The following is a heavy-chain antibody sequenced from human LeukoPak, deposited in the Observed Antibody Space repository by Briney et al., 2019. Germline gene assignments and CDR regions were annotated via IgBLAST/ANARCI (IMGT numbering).Heavy chain of an antibody. D-gene: IGHD5-24*01. Sequence: SETLSLTCSVSCGSIRSNYWSWIRQPPGKGLEWIGYIYSSGSTNYNPSLKSRVTISVDTSKNQFSLKLSSVTAADTAVYYCARVRRRWLQLFDYWGQGTLVTVSS. CDR2: IYSSGST. CDR1: CGSIRSNY. J-gene: IGHJ4*02. CDR3: ARVRRRWLQLFDY. V-gene: IGHV4-4*09.